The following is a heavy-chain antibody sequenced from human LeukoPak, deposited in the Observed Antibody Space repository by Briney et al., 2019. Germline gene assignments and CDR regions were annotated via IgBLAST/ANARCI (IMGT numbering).Heavy chain of an antibody. CDR1: GFIFSNYA. CDR3: ARRVEYFDY. D-gene: IGHD2-15*01. Sequence: GWSLKLSCSASGFIFSNYAMHWVRLAPGKGLQWVAIISYDGSKRYYADSAEGRFTISRDNAKNSLYLQMNSLRAEDTAVYYCARRVEYFDYWGQGTLVTVSS. CDR2: ISYDGSKR. J-gene: IGHJ4*02. V-gene: IGHV3-30*04.